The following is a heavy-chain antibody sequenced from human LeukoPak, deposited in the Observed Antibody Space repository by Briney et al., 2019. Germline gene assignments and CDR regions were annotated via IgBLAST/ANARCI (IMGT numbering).Heavy chain of an antibody. CDR2: VSYDGSYK. Sequence: GGSLRLSCAASGFTFSDYSVNWVRQAPGKGLEWVAVVSYDGSYKYYADSVKGRFTISRDNSKNTLYLQMNSLRAEDTAVYYCARAPGYGAAYYFDYWGQGTLVTVSS. V-gene: IGHV3-30*03. CDR1: GFTFSDYS. CDR3: ARAPGYGAAYYFDY. D-gene: IGHD1-1*01. J-gene: IGHJ4*02.